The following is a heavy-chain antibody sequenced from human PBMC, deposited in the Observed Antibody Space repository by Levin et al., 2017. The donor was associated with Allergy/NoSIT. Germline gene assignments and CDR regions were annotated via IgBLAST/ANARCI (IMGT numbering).Heavy chain of an antibody. J-gene: IGHJ5*02. V-gene: IGHV4-34*01. CDR3: ARKAFYCSSTSCYRNWFDP. D-gene: IGHD2-2*01. CDR2: INHSGST. CDR1: GGSFSGYY. Sequence: SETLSLTCAVYGGSFSGYYWSWIRQPPGKGLEWIGEINHSGSTNYNPSLKSRVTISVDTSKNQFSLKLSSVTAADTAVYYCARKAFYCSSTSCYRNWFDPWGQGTLVTVSS.